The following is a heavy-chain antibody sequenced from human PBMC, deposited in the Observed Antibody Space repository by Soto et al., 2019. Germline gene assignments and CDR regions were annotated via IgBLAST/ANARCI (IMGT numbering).Heavy chain of an antibody. J-gene: IGHJ4*02. V-gene: IGHV3-30-3*01. CDR3: ARVSIAMAGIAYYFDY. Sequence: QVQLVESGGGVVQPGRSLRLSCAASGFSFSSCAMHWVRQAPGKGLEWVAVVSHDGSNKYYADSVKGRVTISRDNSINTVYLQMNSLRAEDTAVYFCARVSIAMAGIAYYFDYWGQGTLVNVSS. CDR1: GFSFSSCA. CDR2: VSHDGSNK. D-gene: IGHD6-19*01.